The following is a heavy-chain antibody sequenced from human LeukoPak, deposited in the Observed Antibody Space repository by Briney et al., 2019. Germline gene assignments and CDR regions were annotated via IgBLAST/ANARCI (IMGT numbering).Heavy chain of an antibody. D-gene: IGHD6-19*01. J-gene: IGHJ4*02. CDR3: ARGDSYSSGWYGNFDY. V-gene: IGHV1-18*01. Sequence: ASVKVSCKASGYTFTSYGISWVRQAPGRGLEWMGWISAYNGNTNYALKFQGRVTVATDTSTSTAYMELRSLRSDDTAVYYCARGDSYSSGWYGNFDYWGQGTLVTVSS. CDR2: ISAYNGNT. CDR1: GYTFTSYG.